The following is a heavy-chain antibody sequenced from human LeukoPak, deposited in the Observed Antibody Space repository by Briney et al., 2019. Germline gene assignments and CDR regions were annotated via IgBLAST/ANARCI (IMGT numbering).Heavy chain of an antibody. V-gene: IGHV3-48*01. CDR1: GFTFSSYS. CDR2: ISGGSGTI. Sequence: GGSLRLSCAASGFTFSSYSMNWVRQAPGKGLEWVSYISGGSGTIYSADSVKGRFTISRDNAKNSLYLQMNSLRAEDTAVYYCARSSFSGYCSSTSCRTLDYWGQGTLVTVSS. J-gene: IGHJ4*02. D-gene: IGHD2-2*01. CDR3: ARSSFSGYCSSTSCRTLDY.